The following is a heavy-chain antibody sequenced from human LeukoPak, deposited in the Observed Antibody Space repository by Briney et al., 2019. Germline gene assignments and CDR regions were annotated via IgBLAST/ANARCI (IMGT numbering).Heavy chain of an antibody. CDR3: ARPLGSGSYSY. CDR1: GYAFTNYY. CDR2: SDPKSGGT. Sequence: ASVKVSFKASGYAFTNYYIHWVRQAPGQGLEWMGWSDPKSGGTNYAQNFQGRVTMTRDTSISTAYMELSSLRSDDTAVYYCARPLGSGSYSYWGQGTLVTVSS. V-gene: IGHV1-2*02. D-gene: IGHD3-10*01. J-gene: IGHJ4*02.